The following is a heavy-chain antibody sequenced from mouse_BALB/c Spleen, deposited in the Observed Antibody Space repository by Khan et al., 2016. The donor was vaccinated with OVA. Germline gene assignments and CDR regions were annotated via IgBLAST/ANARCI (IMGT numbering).Heavy chain of an antibody. Sequence: QVQLKQSGPGLVAPSQSLSITCTVSGFSLTSYGVGWVRQPPGKGLEWLGVIWGDGSTNYHSALISRLNINKDNSKSQAFLKLNSLQTDDTATYYGALSCYCSGWFAYWGQGTLVTVSA. D-gene: IGHD2-12*01. CDR2: IWGDGST. V-gene: IGHV2-3*01. J-gene: IGHJ3*01. CDR3: ALSCYCSGWFAY. CDR1: GFSLTSYG.